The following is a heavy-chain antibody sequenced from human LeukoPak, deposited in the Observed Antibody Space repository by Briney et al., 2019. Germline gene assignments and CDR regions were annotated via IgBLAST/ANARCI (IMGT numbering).Heavy chain of an antibody. CDR3: ARDPLYVWGSYRLDY. CDR2: IWYDGSNK. J-gene: IGHJ4*02. CDR1: GFTFSSYG. D-gene: IGHD3-16*02. Sequence: GGSLRLSCAASGFTFSSYGMHWVRQAPGKGLEWVAVIWYDGSNKYYADSVKGRFTISRDNSKNTLYLQMNSLRAEDTAVYYCARDPLYVWGSYRLDYWGQGTLVTVSS. V-gene: IGHV3-30*19.